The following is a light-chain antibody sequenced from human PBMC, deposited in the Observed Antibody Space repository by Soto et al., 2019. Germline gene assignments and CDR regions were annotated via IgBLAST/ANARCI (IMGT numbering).Light chain of an antibody. CDR3: QQYRDDPRT. CDR2: KXS. CDR1: PSINSW. Sequence: DIQVTQSASTLSASVGDRVPITXRVSPSINSWMAWYQLKPGXAPKXXXDKXSSLQRGGPSRFSGSGSATEFTLTISSLQPDDFANYFCQQYRDDPRTFGQGTKVDI. V-gene: IGKV1-5*03. J-gene: IGKJ1*01.